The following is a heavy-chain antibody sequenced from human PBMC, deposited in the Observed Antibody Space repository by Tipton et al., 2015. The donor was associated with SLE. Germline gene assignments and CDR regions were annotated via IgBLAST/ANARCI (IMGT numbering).Heavy chain of an antibody. V-gene: IGHV4-31*03. CDR3: ARGGGAAYVPLDY. D-gene: IGHD3-10*02. Sequence: GLVKPSETLSLTCTVSGDSISSGGYYWSWIRQHPGKGLEWIGYIYYSGSTYYNPSLKSRVTISVDTSKNQFSLKLSSVTAADTAVYYCARGGGAAYVPLDYWGQGTLVTVSS. J-gene: IGHJ4*02. CDR2: IYYSGST. CDR1: GDSISSGGYY.